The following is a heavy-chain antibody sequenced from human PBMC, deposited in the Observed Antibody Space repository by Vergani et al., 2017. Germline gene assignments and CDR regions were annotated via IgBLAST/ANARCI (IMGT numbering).Heavy chain of an antibody. J-gene: IGHJ4*02. D-gene: IGHD2/OR15-2a*01. CDR1: GFTFSNSA. CDR2: ISGHGDRT. Sequence: EVQLVESGGGLVKPGGSLRLSCAASGFTFSNSAMSWVRQTSGKGLEWVSAISGHGDRTYYADSVKGRFTISRVNSKNTVYLQMNSLKAEDRATYYCAREXRSNTSPFVGDWGQGTLVTV. V-gene: IGHV3-23*04. CDR3: AREXRSNTSPFVGD.